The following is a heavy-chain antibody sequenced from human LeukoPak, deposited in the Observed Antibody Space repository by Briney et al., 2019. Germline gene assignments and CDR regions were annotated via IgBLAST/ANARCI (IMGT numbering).Heavy chain of an antibody. D-gene: IGHD1-1*01. CDR1: GYRFTSYG. Sequence: GESLKISCKGTGYRFTSYGIGWVRQMPGKGLEWMGIIYPGDPDTRYSPSFQSHVSISAGKSISTAYLQWISLQASDTAVYYCARHAGNWNFDYWGQGTLVAVSS. V-gene: IGHV5-51*01. CDR3: ARHAGNWNFDY. CDR2: IYPGDPDT. J-gene: IGHJ4*02.